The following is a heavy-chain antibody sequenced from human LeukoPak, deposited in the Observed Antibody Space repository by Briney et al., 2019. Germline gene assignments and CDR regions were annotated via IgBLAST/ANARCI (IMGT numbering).Heavy chain of an antibody. V-gene: IGHV1-46*01. CDR1: GYTFTSYY. CDR3: ARAGGGKIAVAQFDY. D-gene: IGHD6-19*01. Sequence: ASVKVSCKASGYTFTSYYMHWVRQAPGQGLEWMGIINPSGGSTSYAQKFQGRVTMTRDTSTSTVYMELSSLRSEDTAVYYRARAGGGKIAVAQFDYWGQGTLVAVSS. CDR2: INPSGGST. J-gene: IGHJ4*02.